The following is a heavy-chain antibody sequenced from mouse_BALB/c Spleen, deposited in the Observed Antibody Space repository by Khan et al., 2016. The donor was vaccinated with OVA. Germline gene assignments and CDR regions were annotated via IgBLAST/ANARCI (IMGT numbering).Heavy chain of an antibody. V-gene: IGHV1-5*01. D-gene: IGHD1-2*01. Sequence: VQLQQSGTVLARPGASVKMSCTASGYSFTSFWMHWVKQRPGQGLEWIGGIFPGNSDTSYNQKFKGKAKLTAVTSASTAYMELSSLTNEDSAVYYCTRGGYGSFAYWGQGTLVTVSA. CDR3: TRGGYGSFAY. J-gene: IGHJ3*01. CDR2: IFPGNSDT. CDR1: GYSFTSFW.